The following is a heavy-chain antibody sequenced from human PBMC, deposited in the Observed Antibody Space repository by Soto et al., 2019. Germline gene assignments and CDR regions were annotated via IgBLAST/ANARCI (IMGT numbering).Heavy chain of an antibody. J-gene: IGHJ6*02. Sequence: EVQLVESGGGLVQPGGSLRLSCVASGIPVSSNYMTWVRQAPGKGLEWVSVLHSGGDTYYDNSVKGRFTISRHDSTNTLFLQMNSLTAEDRAVYYCARDGPYYYASRMDVWGQVATVTVSS. CDR1: GIPVSSNY. D-gene: IGHD3-10*01. CDR2: LHSGGDT. V-gene: IGHV3-53*04. CDR3: ARDGPYYYASRMDV.